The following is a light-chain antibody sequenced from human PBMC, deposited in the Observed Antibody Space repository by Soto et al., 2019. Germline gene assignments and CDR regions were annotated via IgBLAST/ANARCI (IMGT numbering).Light chain of an antibody. CDR2: EVG. J-gene: IGLJ2*01. CDR3: CSYAGSSTVV. Sequence: QSALTQPASVSGSPGQSITISCTGTSSDVGSYNLVSWYQQHPGKAPKLIIYEVGKRPSGVSNRFSGSKSDNTASLTISGLQAEDEADYYCCSYAGSSTVVFGGGTKLTVL. CDR1: SSDVGSYNL. V-gene: IGLV2-23*02.